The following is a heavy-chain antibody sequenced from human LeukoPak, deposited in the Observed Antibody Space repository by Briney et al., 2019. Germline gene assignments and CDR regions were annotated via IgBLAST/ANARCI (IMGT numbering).Heavy chain of an antibody. CDR3: ARDASYYYDSSGCLDY. D-gene: IGHD3-22*01. CDR2: INPSGGST. J-gene: IGHJ4*02. Sequence: ASVKVSCTASGYTFTIYYMHWVRQAPGQGLEWMGIINPSGGSTSYAQKFQGRVTMTRDTSTSTVYMELSSLRSEDTAVYYCARDASYYYDSSGCLDYWGQGTLVTVSS. V-gene: IGHV1-46*01. CDR1: GYTFTIYY.